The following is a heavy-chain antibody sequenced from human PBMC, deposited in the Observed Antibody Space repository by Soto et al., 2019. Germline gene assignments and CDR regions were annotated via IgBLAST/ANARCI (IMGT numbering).Heavy chain of an antibody. CDR3: ARWPQLEPRFDY. J-gene: IGHJ4*02. V-gene: IGHV4-31*03. Sequence: QVQLQESGPGLVKPSQTLSLTCTVSGGSISSGGYYWSWIRQHPGKGPEWIGYIYYSGSTYYTPSSKSRATISVDTSKTQFSLQLLSLTAADTAVYYCARWPQLEPRFDYWGQGTLVTVSS. D-gene: IGHD1-1*01. CDR1: GGSISSGGYY. CDR2: IYYSGST.